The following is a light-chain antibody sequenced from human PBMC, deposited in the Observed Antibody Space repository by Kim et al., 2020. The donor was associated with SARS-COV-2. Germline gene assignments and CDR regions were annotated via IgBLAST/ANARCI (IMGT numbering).Light chain of an antibody. J-gene: IGLJ3*02. V-gene: IGLV7-46*01. CDR1: TGSVTDGHY. CDR2: NTK. CDR3: CLSYSGVYWV. Sequence: GGTVTLTRGSSTGSVTDGHYPYWFQQKPGQAPRTLIYNTKKKNSWPHARFSGSLLGGKAALTLSGAQPEDEADYYCCLSYSGVYWVFGGGTQLTVL.